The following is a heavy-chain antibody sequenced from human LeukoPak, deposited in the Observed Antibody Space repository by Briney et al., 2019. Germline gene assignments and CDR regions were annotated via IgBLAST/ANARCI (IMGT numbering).Heavy chain of an antibody. Sequence: KPGGYLRLSCAASGFTFSSYSMNWVRQAPGKGLEWVSSICSSSSYIYYADSVKGRFTTSRDNAKNSLYLQMNSLRAEDTAVYYCATVASSGFDYWGQGTLVTVSS. V-gene: IGHV3-21*01. CDR1: GFTFSSYS. CDR2: ICSSSSYI. CDR3: ATVASSGFDY. D-gene: IGHD3-10*01. J-gene: IGHJ4*02.